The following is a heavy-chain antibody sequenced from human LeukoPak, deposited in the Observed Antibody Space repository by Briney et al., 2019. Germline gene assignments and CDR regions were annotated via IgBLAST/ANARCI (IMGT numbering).Heavy chain of an antibody. CDR1: GFTFSSYS. J-gene: IGHJ6*02. V-gene: IGHV3-48*02. D-gene: IGHD5-18*01. CDR3: ARDREDTAMGPRLYYYGMDV. Sequence: PGGSLRLSCAASGFTFSSYSMNWVRQAPGKGLEWVSYISSSSSTIYCADSVKGRFTISRDNAKNSLYLQMNSLRDEDTAVYYCARDREDTAMGPRLYYYGMDVWGQGTTVTVSS. CDR2: ISSSSSTI.